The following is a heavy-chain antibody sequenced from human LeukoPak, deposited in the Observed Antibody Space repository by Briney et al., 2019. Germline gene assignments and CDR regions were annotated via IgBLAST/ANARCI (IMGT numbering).Heavy chain of an antibody. CDR1: GFTFSKYW. Sequence: PGGSLRLSCAASGFTFSKYWMSWVRQAPGKGLEWVANIKQDGSEKYYVDSVRGRFTISRDNAKNSLYLQMNTLRAEDTAVYYWARLWEGSESCYRPNDCWGQGTLVTVSS. V-gene: IGHV3-7*01. D-gene: IGHD3-10*01. CDR3: ARLWEGSESCYRPNDC. J-gene: IGHJ4*02. CDR2: IKQDGSEK.